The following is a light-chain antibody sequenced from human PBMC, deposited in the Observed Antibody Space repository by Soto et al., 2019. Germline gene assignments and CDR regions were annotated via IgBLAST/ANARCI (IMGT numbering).Light chain of an antibody. CDR1: QSVSSN. CDR3: QQRSHWPSLT. CDR2: GAS. V-gene: IGKV3-15*01. J-gene: IGKJ4*01. Sequence: EIVMTQSPATLSVSPGERATLSCRASQSVSSNLAWYQQKPGQAPRLLIHGASTRAPGFPARFSGSGSGTDFTLTITSLEPEDFAVYFCQQRSHWPSLTFGGGTKVDIK.